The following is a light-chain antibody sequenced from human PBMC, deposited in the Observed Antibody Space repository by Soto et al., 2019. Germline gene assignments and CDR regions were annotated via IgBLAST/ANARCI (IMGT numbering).Light chain of an antibody. CDR3: SSHVVSNNPDV. V-gene: IGLV2-8*01. J-gene: IGLJ1*01. CDR1: SSDIGGYNF. Sequence: QSVLTQPPSASGSPGQSVAISCTGTSSDIGGYNFVSWYQQYPGKAPKLMIYDVTKRPSGVPDRFSGSKSGNTATLIVSGLQAEDEADYYCSSHVVSNNPDVFGPGTKLTVL. CDR2: DVT.